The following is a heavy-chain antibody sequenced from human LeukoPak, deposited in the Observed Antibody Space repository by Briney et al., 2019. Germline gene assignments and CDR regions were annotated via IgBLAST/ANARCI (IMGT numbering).Heavy chain of an antibody. J-gene: IGHJ3*02. D-gene: IGHD2-2*01. Sequence: SETLSLTCTVSGGSISSYYWNWIRQPPGKGLEWIGYIYHSGSTNYNPSLKSRATTSIDTSKNQFSLKLSSVTVADTAVYYCARQEIVIIPAAILDAFDIWGQGTMVTVSS. V-gene: IGHV4-59*08. CDR2: IYHSGST. CDR3: ARQEIVIIPAAILDAFDI. CDR1: GGSISSYY.